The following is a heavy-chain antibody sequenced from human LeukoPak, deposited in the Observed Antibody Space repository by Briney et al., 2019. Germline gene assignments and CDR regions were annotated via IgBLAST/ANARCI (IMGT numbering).Heavy chain of an antibody. V-gene: IGHV1-24*01. Sequence: ASVKVSCKVSGYTLTELSMHWVRQAPGKGLEWMGGFDPEDGEKIYAQKFQGRVTMTEDTSTDTAYMELSSLRSEDTAVYYCATGLWQHDLGDAFDIWGQGTMVTVSS. CDR2: FDPEDGEK. CDR3: ATGLWQHDLGDAFDI. CDR1: GYTLTELS. D-gene: IGHD3-10*01. J-gene: IGHJ3*02.